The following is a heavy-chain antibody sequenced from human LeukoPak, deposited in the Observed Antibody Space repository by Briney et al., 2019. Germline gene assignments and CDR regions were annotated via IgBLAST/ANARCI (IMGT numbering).Heavy chain of an antibody. Sequence: GGSLRLSCAASGFTFSSYWMSWVRQAPGKGLEWVANIKQDGSEKYYVDSVKGRFTISRDNAKNSLYLQMNSLRAEGTAVYYCARVFRGGVLNYWGQGTLVTVSS. CDR1: GFTFSSYW. J-gene: IGHJ4*02. CDR2: IKQDGSEK. V-gene: IGHV3-7*01. D-gene: IGHD2-8*02. CDR3: ARVFRGGVLNY.